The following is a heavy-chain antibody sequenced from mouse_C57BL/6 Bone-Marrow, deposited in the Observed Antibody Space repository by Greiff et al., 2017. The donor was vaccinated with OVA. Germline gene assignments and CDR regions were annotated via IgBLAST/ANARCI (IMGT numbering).Heavy chain of an antibody. CDR2: IDPEDGET. Sequence: VQLQQSGAELVKPGASVKLSCTASGFNIKDYYMHWVKQRTEQGLEWIGRIDPEDGETKYAPKFPGKATLTADTASNTAYLQLSSLTSEDTAVYYCARDDYYGSRVDYWGQGTTLTVSS. D-gene: IGHD1-1*01. CDR3: ARDDYYGSRVDY. CDR1: GFNIKDYY. J-gene: IGHJ2*01. V-gene: IGHV14-2*01.